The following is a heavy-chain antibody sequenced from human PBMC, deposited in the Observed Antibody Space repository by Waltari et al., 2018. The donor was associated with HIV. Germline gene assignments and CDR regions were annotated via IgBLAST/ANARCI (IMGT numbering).Heavy chain of an antibody. CDR3: ARRKSGVMTTVSPVDY. Sequence: EVQLVQSRAEVKKPGESLKISCKASGYSFTNYWIGWVRQTPGKGLEWVGIIYPGNADTRYSPSFHGQVTISSDKSINTAFLQWSSLKASDTAMYYCARRKSGVMTTVSPVDYWGQGTLDTVSS. D-gene: IGHD4-17*01. J-gene: IGHJ4*02. V-gene: IGHV5-51*03. CDR1: GYSFTNYW. CDR2: IYPGNADT.